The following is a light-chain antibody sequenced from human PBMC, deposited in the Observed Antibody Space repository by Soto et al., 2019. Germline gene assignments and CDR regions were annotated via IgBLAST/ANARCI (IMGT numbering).Light chain of an antibody. V-gene: IGKV1-12*01. CDR2: AAS. CDR3: QQAKTFPALT. Sequence: DIQMTQSPSSVSASVGDRVTITCRASQAISSWLAWYQQKPGKAPKLLFYAASSLQSGVPSRFRGSGSGTEFTLTISSLQPEDFATYYCQQAKTFPALTFGGGTKVDIK. CDR1: QAISSW. J-gene: IGKJ4*01.